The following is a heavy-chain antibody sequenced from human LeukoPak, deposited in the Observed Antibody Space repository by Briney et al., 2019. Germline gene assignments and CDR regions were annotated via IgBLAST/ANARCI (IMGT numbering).Heavy chain of an antibody. CDR1: GFTFSSYA. J-gene: IGHJ4*02. D-gene: IGHD6-19*01. CDR2: IPYDGSNK. Sequence: PGGSLRLSCAASGFTFSSYAMSWVRQAPGKGLEWVAVIPYDGSNKYYADSVKGRFTISRDNSKNTLYLQMNSLRAEDTAVYYCAEARRLVQLVDYWGQGTLVTVSS. V-gene: IGHV3-30*18. CDR3: AEARRLVQLVDY.